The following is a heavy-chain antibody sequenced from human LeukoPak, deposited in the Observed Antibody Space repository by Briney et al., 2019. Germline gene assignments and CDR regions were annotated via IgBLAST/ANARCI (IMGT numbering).Heavy chain of an antibody. CDR2: IYYSGST. V-gene: IGHV4-59*01. CDR3: ARVFWSGYYQSVWYFDY. CDR1: GGSFSSYY. D-gene: IGHD3-3*01. Sequence: SETLSLTCAVYGGSFSSYYWSWIRQPPGKGLVWIGYIYYSGSTNYNPSLKSRVTISVDTSKNQFSLKLSSVTAADTAVYYCARVFWSGYYQSVWYFDYWGQGTLVTVSS. J-gene: IGHJ4*02.